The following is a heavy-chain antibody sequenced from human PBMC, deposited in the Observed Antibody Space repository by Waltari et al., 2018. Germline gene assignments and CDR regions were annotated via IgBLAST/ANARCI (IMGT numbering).Heavy chain of an antibody. CDR3: ARGLYGNYVLDY. CDR1: GFPFSSSW. Sequence: EVQLVESGGGLVQPGGSLRLSWAASGFPFSSSWMHWVRQAPGKGLVWVSRINSDGSSTSYADSVKGRFTISRDNAKNTLYLQMNSLRAEDTAVYYCARGLYGNYVLDYWGQGTLVTVSS. V-gene: IGHV3-74*02. J-gene: IGHJ4*02. D-gene: IGHD4-17*01. CDR2: INSDGSST.